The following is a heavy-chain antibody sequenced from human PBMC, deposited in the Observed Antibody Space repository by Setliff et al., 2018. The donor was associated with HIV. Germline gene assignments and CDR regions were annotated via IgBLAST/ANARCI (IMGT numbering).Heavy chain of an antibody. V-gene: IGHV1-69*05. CDR2: IIPIFGTA. D-gene: IGHD2-2*01. J-gene: IGHJ6*02. Sequence: SVKVSCKASGGTFSSYAISWVRQAPGQGLEWMGGIIPIFGTANYAQNFQGRVTITTDESTSTVYMGLSSLRSEDTAVYYCGVADCSSTSCYYYYYYGMDVWGQGTTVTVSS. CDR3: GVADCSSTSCYYYYYYGMDV. CDR1: GGTFSSYA.